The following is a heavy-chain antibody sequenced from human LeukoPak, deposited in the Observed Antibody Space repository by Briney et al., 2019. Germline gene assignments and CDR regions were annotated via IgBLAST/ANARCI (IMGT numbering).Heavy chain of an antibody. CDR2: IIPIFGTA. J-gene: IGHJ4*02. Sequence: ASVKVSCKASGGTFSSYAISWVRQAPGQGLEWMGGIIPIFGTANYAQKFQGGVTMTRDTSTSTVYMELSSLRSEDTAVYYCARTGAPNSGGWYYFNYWGQGTLVTVSS. CDR1: GGTFSSYA. V-gene: IGHV1-69*05. D-gene: IGHD6-13*01. CDR3: ARTGAPNSGGWYYFNY.